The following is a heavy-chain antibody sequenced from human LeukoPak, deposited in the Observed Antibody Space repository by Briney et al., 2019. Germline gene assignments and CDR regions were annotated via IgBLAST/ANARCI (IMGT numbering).Heavy chain of an antibody. CDR1: GFTFDDYA. CDR3: ARDLSSGWYAPFDY. J-gene: IGHJ4*02. Sequence: GGSLRLSCAASGFTFDDYAMHWARQAPGKGLEWVSGISWNSGSIGYADSVKGRFTISRDNAKNSLYLQMNSPRPEDTAVYYCARDLSSGWYAPFDYWGQGTLVTVSS. D-gene: IGHD6-19*01. V-gene: IGHV3-9*01. CDR2: ISWNSGSI.